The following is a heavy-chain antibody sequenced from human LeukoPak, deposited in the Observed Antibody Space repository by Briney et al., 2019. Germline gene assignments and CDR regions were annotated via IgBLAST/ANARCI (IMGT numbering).Heavy chain of an antibody. D-gene: IGHD3-10*01. V-gene: IGHV4-59*01. J-gene: IGHJ4*02. Sequence: NSSETLSLTCTGSGGSIRTYHWSWIRQPPGKGLEWIGSIYYSGSTIYNPSLMSRVTISVDTSKNQFSLKLNSVTAADTAVYYCARGRGLGDYWGQGTLVTVSS. CDR3: ARGRGLGDY. CDR2: IYYSGST. CDR1: GGSIRTYH.